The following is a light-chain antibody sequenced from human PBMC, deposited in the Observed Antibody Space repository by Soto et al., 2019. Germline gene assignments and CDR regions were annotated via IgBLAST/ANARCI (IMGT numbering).Light chain of an antibody. CDR2: KAS. CDR3: QHYNSYSEA. CDR1: QTISSW. J-gene: IGKJ1*01. V-gene: IGKV1-5*03. Sequence: DIQMTQSPSTRSVSVLDIVGVAGRASQTISSWLAWYQQKPGKAPKLLIYKASTLKSGVPSRFSGSGSGTEFTLTISSLQPDDFATYYCQHYNSYSEAFGQGTKV.